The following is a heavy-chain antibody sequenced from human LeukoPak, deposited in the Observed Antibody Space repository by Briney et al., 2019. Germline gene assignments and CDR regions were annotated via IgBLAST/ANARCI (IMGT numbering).Heavy chain of an antibody. V-gene: IGHV1-2*02. CDR3: ARVAYGSGSYYDY. Sequence: ASAKVSCKASGYTFTGYYMHWVRQAPGQGLEWMGWINPNSGGTNYAQKFQGRVTMTRDTSISTAYMELSRLRSDDTAVYYCARVAYGSGSYYDYWGQGTLVTVSS. CDR1: GYTFTGYY. D-gene: IGHD3-10*01. J-gene: IGHJ4*02. CDR2: INPNSGGT.